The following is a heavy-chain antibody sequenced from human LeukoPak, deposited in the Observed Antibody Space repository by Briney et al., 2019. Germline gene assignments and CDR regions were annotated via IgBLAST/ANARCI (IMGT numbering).Heavy chain of an antibody. CDR1: GGSVSSGSYY. D-gene: IGHD3-10*01. V-gene: IGHV4-61*01. CDR3: ARDPEPDYCGSGRGFGMDV. J-gene: IGHJ6*04. CDR2: IYYSGST. Sequence: SETLSLTCTVSGGSVSSGSYYWSWIRQPPGKGLEWIGYIYYSGSTNYNPSLKSRVTISVDTSKNQFSLKLSSVTAADTAVYYCARDPEPDYCGSGRGFGMDVWGEGTTVTVSS.